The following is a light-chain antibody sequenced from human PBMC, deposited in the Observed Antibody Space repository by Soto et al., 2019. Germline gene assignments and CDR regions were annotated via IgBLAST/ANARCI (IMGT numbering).Light chain of an antibody. CDR3: QQDGSPPLP. Sequence: EIVLTQSPGTLSLSPGERATLSCRASQSVSSSYLAWYQQKPGQAPRLLIYGASSRATGIPDRFSGSGSGTDFTLTISRLEAEDFAVYYGQQDGSPPLPFGGGTKVEIK. V-gene: IGKV3-20*01. CDR2: GAS. CDR1: QSVSSSY. J-gene: IGKJ4*01.